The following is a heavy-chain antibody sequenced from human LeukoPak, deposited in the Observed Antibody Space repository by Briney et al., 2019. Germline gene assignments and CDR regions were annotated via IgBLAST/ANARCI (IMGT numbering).Heavy chain of an antibody. CDR1: GYTLTELS. CDR3: ATSCSGGSCYSFGY. D-gene: IGHD2-15*01. J-gene: IGHJ4*02. CDR2: FDPEDGET. Sequence: GASVKVSCKVSGYTLTELSMHWVRQAPGKGLEWMGGFDPEDGETIYAQKFQGRVTMTEDTSTDTAYMEPSSLRSEDTAVYYCATSCSGGSCYSFGYWGQGTLVTVSS. V-gene: IGHV1-24*01.